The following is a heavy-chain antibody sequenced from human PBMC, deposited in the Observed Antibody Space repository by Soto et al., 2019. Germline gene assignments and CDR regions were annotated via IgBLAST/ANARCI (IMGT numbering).Heavy chain of an antibody. D-gene: IGHD3-3*01. CDR1: GFTMSNAW. CDR3: STGFDF. CDR2: IRTKNEGGTT. V-gene: IGHV3-15*01. J-gene: IGHJ4*02. Sequence: GGSLRLSCTASGFTMSNAWMTWVRQAPGKGPEWVGRIRTKNEGGTTDYAAPVKGRFTISRNDAKDTVYLQMNSLKTEDTGIYYCSTGFDFRGQGTRVTVSS.